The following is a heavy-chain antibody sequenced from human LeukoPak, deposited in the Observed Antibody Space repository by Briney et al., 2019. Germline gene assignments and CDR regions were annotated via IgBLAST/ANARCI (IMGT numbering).Heavy chain of an antibody. CDR3: AKDPYSYGYPYFPDY. J-gene: IGHJ4*02. V-gene: IGHV3-33*06. CDR2: IWYDGSNK. Sequence: GGSLRLSCAASGFTFSNYGMHWVRQAPGKGLEWVAVIWYDGSNKYYADSVKGRFTISRDNSKNTLYLQMNSLRAEDTAVYYCAKDPYSYGYPYFPDYWGQGTLVTVSS. D-gene: IGHD5-18*01. CDR1: GFTFSNYG.